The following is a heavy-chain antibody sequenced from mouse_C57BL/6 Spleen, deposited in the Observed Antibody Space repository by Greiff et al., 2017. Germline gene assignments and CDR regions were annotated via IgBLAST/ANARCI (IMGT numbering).Heavy chain of an antibody. CDR2: ISSGSSTI. CDR1: GFTFSDYG. Sequence: EVMLVESGGGLVKPGGSLKLSCAASGFTFSDYGMHWVRQAPEKGLEWVAYISSGSSTIYYADTVKGRFTISRDNAKNTLFLQMTSLRSEDTAMYYCARITTVVESFDYWGQGTTLTVSS. J-gene: IGHJ2*01. V-gene: IGHV5-17*01. CDR3: ARITTVVESFDY. D-gene: IGHD1-1*01.